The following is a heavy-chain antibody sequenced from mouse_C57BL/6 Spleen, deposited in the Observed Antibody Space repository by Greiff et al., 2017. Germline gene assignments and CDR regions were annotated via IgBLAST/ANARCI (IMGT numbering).Heavy chain of an antibody. CDR2: IDPSDSET. CDR1: GYTFTSYW. J-gene: IGHJ3*01. Sequence: QVQLQQPGAELVRPGSSVKLSCKASGYTFTSYWMHWVKQRPIQGLEWIGNIDPSDSETHYNQKFKDKATLTVDKSSSTAYMQLSSLTSEDSAVYYCARELGRGRFAYWGQGTLVTVSA. V-gene: IGHV1-52*01. CDR3: ARELGRGRFAY. D-gene: IGHD4-1*01.